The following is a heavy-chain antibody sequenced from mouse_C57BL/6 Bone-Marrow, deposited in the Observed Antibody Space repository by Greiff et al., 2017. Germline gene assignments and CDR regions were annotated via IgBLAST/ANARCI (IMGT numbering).Heavy chain of an antibody. CDR3: TTSDGSTYGRAY. J-gene: IGHJ3*01. V-gene: IGHV14-4*01. CDR1: GFYIKYDY. Sequence: EVKVVESGAELVRPGASVKLSCTASGFYIKYDYMHWVKQRPEQGLEWIGWIDPENGDTKYASKFQDKATITADTSSNSAYLQLTSLTSEDTAVYYGTTSDGSTYGRAYWGQGTLVTVSA. D-gene: IGHD1-1*01. CDR2: IDPENGDT.